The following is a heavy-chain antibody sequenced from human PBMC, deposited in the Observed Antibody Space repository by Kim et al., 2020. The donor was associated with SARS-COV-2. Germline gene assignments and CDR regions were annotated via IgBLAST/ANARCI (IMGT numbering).Heavy chain of an antibody. D-gene: IGHD6-13*01. V-gene: IGHV4-39*01. Sequence: LKSRVTISVDTSKNQFSLKLSSVTAADTAVYYCARLRRSLIAAAGTEIDPWGQGTLVTVSS. J-gene: IGHJ5*02. CDR3: ARLRRSLIAAAGTEIDP.